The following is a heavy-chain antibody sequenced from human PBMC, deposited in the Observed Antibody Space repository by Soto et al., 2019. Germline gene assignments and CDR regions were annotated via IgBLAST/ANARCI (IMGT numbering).Heavy chain of an antibody. D-gene: IGHD2-15*01. Sequence: VQLLESGGGLLQPGGSLRLSCAASGFTSISFVMSWVRHAPGKGLEWVSGISASGGSTYYAHSVKGRFTISRDNSKNAQYLQMNSPRAEDTAVYYCATVGEMTPTLGGQGTLVTVSS. J-gene: IGHJ4*02. CDR3: ATVGEMTPTL. V-gene: IGHV3-23*01. CDR2: ISASGGST. CDR1: GFTSISFV.